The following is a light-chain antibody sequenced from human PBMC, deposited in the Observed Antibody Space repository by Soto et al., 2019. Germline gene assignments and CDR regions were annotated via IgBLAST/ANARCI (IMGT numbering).Light chain of an antibody. J-gene: IGKJ1*01. CDR2: AAS. V-gene: IGKV1-39*01. CDR1: QSISNY. Sequence: DIQMTQSPSSLSASVGDRVTITCRARQSISNYLNWYQQKPGKAPKLLNYAASNLQGGVPSRFSGSGSGTDFALTICGLRPEDSATYYCHHSYNARTFGQGTKVEIK. CDR3: HHSYNART.